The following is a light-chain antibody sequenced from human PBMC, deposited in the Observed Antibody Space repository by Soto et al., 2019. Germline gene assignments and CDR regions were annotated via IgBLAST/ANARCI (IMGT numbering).Light chain of an antibody. CDR3: QQYRSWPRT. Sequence: EIVLTQSPATLSVSPGERVTLSCRASQSVDINLAWYQQKPGQPPRILIYGASTRATDMSGTFSGRGAGTEFTLTISSLRPEDFEVDYCQQYRSWPRTFGQGTKVDIK. V-gene: IGKV3-15*01. CDR2: GAS. J-gene: IGKJ1*01. CDR1: QSVDIN.